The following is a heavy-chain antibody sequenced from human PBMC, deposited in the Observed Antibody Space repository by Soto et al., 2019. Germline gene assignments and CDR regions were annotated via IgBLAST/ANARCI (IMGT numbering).Heavy chain of an antibody. CDR2: IWYDGSNK. CDR3: ARERPGYSGYD. CDR1: GFTFSSYA. Sequence: QVQLVESGGGVVQPGRSLRLSCAASGFTFSSYAMHWVRQAPGKGLEWVAVIWYDGSNKYYEDSVKGRFTISRDNSKNTLYLQMNSLRVEDTAVYYCARERPGYSGYDWGQGTLVTVCS. V-gene: IGHV3-33*01. J-gene: IGHJ4*02. D-gene: IGHD5-12*01.